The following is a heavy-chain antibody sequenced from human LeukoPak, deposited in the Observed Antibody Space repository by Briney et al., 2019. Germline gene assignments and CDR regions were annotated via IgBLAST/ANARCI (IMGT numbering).Heavy chain of an antibody. CDR2: IYYSGST. CDR1: GGSISSSSYY. D-gene: IGHD6-13*01. Sequence: SSETLSLTCTVSGGSISSSSYYWGWIRQPPGKGLEWIGSIYYSGSTYYNPSLKSRVTISVDTSKNQFSLKLSSVTSADPAVYYCAKQPAIAPAAPFDHWGQGTLVTVSS. V-gene: IGHV4-39*01. J-gene: IGHJ5*02. CDR3: AKQPAIAPAAPFDH.